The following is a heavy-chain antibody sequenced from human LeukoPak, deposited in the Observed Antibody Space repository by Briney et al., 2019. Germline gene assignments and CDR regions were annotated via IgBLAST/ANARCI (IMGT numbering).Heavy chain of an antibody. CDR1: GFNFGAYW. D-gene: IGHD2-21*02. V-gene: IGHV3-7*01. CDR3: ARDTSHCGGDCYPFFDY. J-gene: IGHJ4*02. Sequence: GGSLRLSCASSGFNFGAYWMSWVRQAPGKGLEWVATIKQDESEKYYVDSVKGRFTISRDNAKNSLYLQMNSLRAEDTAVYYCARDTSHCGGDCYPFFDYWGQGTLVTVSS. CDR2: IKQDESEK.